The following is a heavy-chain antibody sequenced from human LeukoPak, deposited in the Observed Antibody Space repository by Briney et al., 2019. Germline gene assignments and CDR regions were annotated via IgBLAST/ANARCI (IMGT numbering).Heavy chain of an antibody. CDR3: ARQQIAAARFDD. D-gene: IGHD6-13*01. V-gene: IGHV4-39*01. Sequence: SETLSLTCTVSGGSISSDSYYWGWLRQPPGKGLEWIGSIYSGGSTYYNPSLKSRVTISVDTSKNQFSLKVSSVTAADTAVYYCARQQIAAARFDDWGQGTLATVSS. CDR1: GGSISSDSYY. CDR2: IYSGGST. J-gene: IGHJ4*02.